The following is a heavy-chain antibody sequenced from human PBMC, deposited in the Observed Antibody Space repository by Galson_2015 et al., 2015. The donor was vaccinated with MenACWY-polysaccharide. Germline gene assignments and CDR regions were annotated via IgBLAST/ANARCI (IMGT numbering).Heavy chain of an antibody. D-gene: IGHD6-19*01. J-gene: IGHJ4*02. CDR2: ISGRGGST. V-gene: IGHV3-23*01. Sequence: SLRLSYAASGFTFSSYAMSWVRQAPGKGLEWVSAISGRGGSTYYADSVRGRFTISRDNSKNTLYLQMNSLRAEDTAIYYCAKDERSGWFGIFDYWGQGILVTVSS. CDR3: AKDERSGWFGIFDY. CDR1: GFTFSSYA.